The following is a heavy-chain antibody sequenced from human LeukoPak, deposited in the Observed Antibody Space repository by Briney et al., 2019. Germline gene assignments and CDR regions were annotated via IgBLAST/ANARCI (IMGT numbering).Heavy chain of an antibody. V-gene: IGHV4-59*08. Sequence: KTSETLSLTCTVSGGSISSYYWSWIRQPPGKGLEWIGYIYYSGSTSYNPSLKSRVTISVDTSKNQFSLKLSSVTAADTAVYYCARRHSSGPLFDYWGQGTLVTVSS. CDR3: ARRHSSGPLFDY. D-gene: IGHD6-19*01. CDR1: GGSISSYY. J-gene: IGHJ4*02. CDR2: IYYSGST.